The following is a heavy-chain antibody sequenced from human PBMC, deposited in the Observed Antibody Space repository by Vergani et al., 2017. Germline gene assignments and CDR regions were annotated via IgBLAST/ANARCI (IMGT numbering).Heavy chain of an antibody. CDR1: RITFNNYW. V-gene: IGHV3-71*01. Sequence: EVQLVESGGRLVRPGGSLRLSCAGLRITFNNYWMSWFRRAPGRGLEWVAFMRNKAYGGTTEYAASVKGRFTISKDISKNTLYLQMNSLRGDDTAVYYCARETSDTPSSLDYWGQGTLVTVSS. CDR3: ARETSDTPSSLDY. CDR2: MRNKAYGGTT. J-gene: IGHJ4*02. D-gene: IGHD2-2*02.